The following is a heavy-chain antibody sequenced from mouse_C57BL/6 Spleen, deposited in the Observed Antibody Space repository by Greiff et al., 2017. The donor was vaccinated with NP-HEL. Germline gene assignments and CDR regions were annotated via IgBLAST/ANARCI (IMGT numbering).Heavy chain of an antibody. CDR1: GYAFSSYW. D-gene: IGHD1-1*01. CDR2: IYPGDGDT. CDR3: ARTPFTTVEGDY. Sequence: QVQLQQSGAELVKPGASVKISCKASGYAFSSYWMNWVKQRPGKGLEWIGQIYPGDGDTNYNGKFKGKATLTADKSSSTAYMQLSSLTSEDSAVYFCARTPFTTVEGDYWGQGTSVTVSS. V-gene: IGHV1-80*01. J-gene: IGHJ4*01.